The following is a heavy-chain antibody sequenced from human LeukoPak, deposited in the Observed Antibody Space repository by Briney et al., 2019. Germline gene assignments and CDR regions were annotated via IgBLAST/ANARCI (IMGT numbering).Heavy chain of an antibody. V-gene: IGHV1-18*01. Sequence: ASVKVSCKASGYTFFSYGVSWVRQAPGQGLEWMGWIDTYRSSTNYAQNLQGRVTVTTDTSTTTVYMELRSLRSDGSAVYYCARPNTDAAGYYFDYWGQGTLVTVSS. D-gene: IGHD6-13*01. CDR3: ARPNTDAAGYYFDY. J-gene: IGHJ4*02. CDR2: IDTYRSST. CDR1: GYTFFSYG.